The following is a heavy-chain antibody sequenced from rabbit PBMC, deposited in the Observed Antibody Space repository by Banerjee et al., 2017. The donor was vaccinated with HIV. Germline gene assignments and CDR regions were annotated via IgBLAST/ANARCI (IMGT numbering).Heavy chain of an antibody. V-gene: IGHV1S40*01. Sequence: QQLVESGGGLVKPGASLTLTCKASGFSFSSGYDMCWVRQAPGKGLELIACIYAGSSGSTYYASWAKGRFTISKTSSTTVTLQMTSLTAADTATYFCARDYGGSTWGFDLWGQGTLVTVS. CDR3: ARDYGGSTWGFDL. CDR2: IYAGSSGST. J-gene: IGHJ4*01. CDR1: GFSFSSGYD. D-gene: IGHD4-2*01.